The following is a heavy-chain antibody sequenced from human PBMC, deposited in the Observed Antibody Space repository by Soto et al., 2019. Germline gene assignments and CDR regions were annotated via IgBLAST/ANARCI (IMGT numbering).Heavy chain of an antibody. J-gene: IGHJ4*02. CDR1: GFTFSSYG. V-gene: IGHV3-33*01. CDR3: ARGVQSVHTGILAYSCEWGY. Sequence: QVQLVESGGGVVQPGRSLRLSCAASGFTFSSYGMHWVRQAPGKGLEWVAVIWYDGSNKYYADSVKGPFTISRDNSKNTRYPQMNSLRAEDTALYYCARGVQSVHTGILAYSCEWGYWGQGTLVTVSS. D-gene: IGHD6-25*01. CDR2: IWYDGSNK.